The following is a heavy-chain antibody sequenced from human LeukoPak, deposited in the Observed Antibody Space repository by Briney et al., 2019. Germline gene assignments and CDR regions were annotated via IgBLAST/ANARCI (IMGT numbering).Heavy chain of an antibody. Sequence: PSETLSLTCTVSGGSISSYYWSWIRQPPGKGLEWIGYIYYSGSTNYNPSLKSRVTISVDTSKNQFSLKLSSVTAADTAVYYCASPLSSRLWYPQPFDYWGQGTLVTVSS. CDR1: GGSISSYY. V-gene: IGHV4-59*12. J-gene: IGHJ4*02. D-gene: IGHD5-18*01. CDR2: IYYSGST. CDR3: ASPLSSRLWYPQPFDY.